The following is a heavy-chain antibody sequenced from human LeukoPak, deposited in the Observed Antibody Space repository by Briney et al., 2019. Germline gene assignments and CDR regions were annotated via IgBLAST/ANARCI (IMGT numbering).Heavy chain of an antibody. D-gene: IGHD6-13*01. J-gene: IGHJ2*01. CDR1: GFTFSSYD. CDR2: IGTAGEI. CDR3: ARAAYSSTWYSRYFDL. V-gene: IGHV3-13*01. Sequence: GGSLILSCAASGFTFSSYDIHGGRQATGKGLEWVSGIGTAGEIYYPGSVKGRFTISRENAKNSFYLQMNSRRAGDTAVYYCARAAYSSTWYSRYFDLWGRGTLVTVSS.